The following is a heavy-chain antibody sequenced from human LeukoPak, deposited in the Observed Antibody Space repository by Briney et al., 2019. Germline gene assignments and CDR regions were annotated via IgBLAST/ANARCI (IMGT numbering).Heavy chain of an antibody. CDR2: IIPIFGTA. J-gene: IGHJ6*03. Sequence: ASVKVSCKASGSTFSSYAISWLRQAPGQGLEWMGGIIPIFGTANYAQKFQGRVTIAADESTSTAYMELSSLRSEDTAVYYCARSTVVTLYYYYYYYMDVWGKGTTVTVSS. V-gene: IGHV1-69*13. CDR3: ARSTVVTLYYYYYYYMDV. D-gene: IGHD4-23*01. CDR1: GSTFSSYA.